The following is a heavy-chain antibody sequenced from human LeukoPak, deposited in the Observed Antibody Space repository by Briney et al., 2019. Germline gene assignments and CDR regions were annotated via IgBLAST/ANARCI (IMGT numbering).Heavy chain of an antibody. Sequence: SVKVSCKASGGTFSSYAISWVRQAPGQGLEWMGGIIPIFGTANYAQKFQGRVTITADKSTSTAYMELSSLRSEDTAVYYCATQDYGGNPYLGWFDPWGQGTLVTVSS. CDR2: IIPIFGTA. CDR1: GGTFSSYA. J-gene: IGHJ5*02. CDR3: ATQDYGGNPYLGWFDP. V-gene: IGHV1-69*06. D-gene: IGHD4-23*01.